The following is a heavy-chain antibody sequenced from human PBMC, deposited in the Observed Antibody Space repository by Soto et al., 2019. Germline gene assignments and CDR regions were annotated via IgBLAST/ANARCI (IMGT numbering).Heavy chain of an antibody. CDR3: ARVSRTWGLVKYFAS. CDR1: GGSISSGDCD. V-gene: IGHV4-30-4*02. D-gene: IGHD3-9*01. J-gene: IGHJ5*02. CDR2: IEYGGST. Sequence: SETLSLTGTVSGGSISSGDCDGSWIRQPPGRGREGIGYIEYGGSTYYNPSVKSRVTISVDRSKNQCSLNLSSVTAAAPAVYYCARVSRTWGLVKYFASWGQGPLV.